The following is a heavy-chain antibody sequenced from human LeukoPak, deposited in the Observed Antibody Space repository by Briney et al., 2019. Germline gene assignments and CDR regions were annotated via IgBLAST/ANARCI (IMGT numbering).Heavy chain of an antibody. CDR3: ARDRRRWLQLAHYYFDY. D-gene: IGHD5-24*01. CDR1: GFTFSSYA. Sequence: GGSLRLSCAASGFTFSSYAMHWVRRAPGKGLEWVAVISYDGSNKYCADSVKGRFTISRDNSKNTLYLQMNSLRAEDTAVYYCARDRRRWLQLAHYYFDYWGQGTLVTVSS. V-gene: IGHV3-30-3*01. CDR2: ISYDGSNK. J-gene: IGHJ4*02.